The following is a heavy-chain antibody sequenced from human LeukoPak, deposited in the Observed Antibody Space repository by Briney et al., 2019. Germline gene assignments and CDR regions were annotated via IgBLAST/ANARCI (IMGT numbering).Heavy chain of an antibody. J-gene: IGHJ4*02. CDR1: GGSITSSSYY. Sequence: SETLSLTCTVSGGSITSSSYYWSWLRQSPGKGLEWIVTIYHTGRAYHNPSLKSRVTVSVDTSKNQISLRLDSVTGADTAVYYCARHISGSYSDYWGQGTLVTVSS. CDR3: ARHISGSYSDY. CDR2: IYHTGRA. V-gene: IGHV4-39*01. D-gene: IGHD1-26*01.